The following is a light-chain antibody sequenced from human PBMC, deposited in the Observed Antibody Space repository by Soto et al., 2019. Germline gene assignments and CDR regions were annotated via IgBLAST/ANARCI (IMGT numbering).Light chain of an antibody. V-gene: IGLV2-14*03. CDR1: SSDVGGYNF. CDR2: DVN. Sequence: QSALTQPASVSGSPGQSITISCTGTSSDVGGYNFVSWYQQHPGNAPRLMIFDVNNRPSGVSTRFSGSKSGNTASLTISGLQAEDEADYYCCSYSGSNTIVVFGGGTKLTVL. CDR3: CSYSGSNTIVV. J-gene: IGLJ2*01.